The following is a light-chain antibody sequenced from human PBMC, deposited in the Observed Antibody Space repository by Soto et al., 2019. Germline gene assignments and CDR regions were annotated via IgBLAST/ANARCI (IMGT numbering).Light chain of an antibody. CDR3: ISYTSSSTPYV. Sequence: QSALTQPASVSGSPGQSITISCAGTSSDVGAYTYVSWYQQHPGKAPKLMIYDVSNRPSGVSNRFSGSKSGNTASLTISGLQAEDEADYYCISYTSSSTPYVFGGGSKLTVL. V-gene: IGLV2-14*01. CDR1: SSDVGAYTY. CDR2: DVS. J-gene: IGLJ1*01.